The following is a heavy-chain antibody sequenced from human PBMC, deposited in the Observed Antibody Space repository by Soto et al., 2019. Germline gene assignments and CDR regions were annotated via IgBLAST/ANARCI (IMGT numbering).Heavy chain of an antibody. J-gene: IGHJ6*02. D-gene: IGHD4-17*01. V-gene: IGHV3-23*01. CDR2: ISGSGGST. Sequence: VQLLESGGGLVQPGGSLRLSCAASGFTFSSYAMSWVRQAPGKGLEWVSAISGSGGSTYYADSVKGRFTISRDNSKNTLYLQMNSLRAEDTAVYYCAKGMTTHYYYYYGMDVWGQGTTVTVSS. CDR3: AKGMTTHYYYYYGMDV. CDR1: GFTFSSYA.